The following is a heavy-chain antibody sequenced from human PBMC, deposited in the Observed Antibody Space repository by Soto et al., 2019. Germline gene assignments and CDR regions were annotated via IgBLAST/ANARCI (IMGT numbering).Heavy chain of an antibody. D-gene: IGHD4-17*01. CDR3: AKVRYGDYSGFRYGMDV. CDR1: GFTFSSYA. Sequence: EVQLLESGGGLVQPGGSLRLSCAASGFTFSSYAMSWVRQAPGKGLEWVSAISGSGGSTYYADSVKGRFTISRDNSKNTLYLQMNSLRAEDTAVYYCAKVRYGDYSGFRYGMDVWGQGTTVTVSS. CDR2: ISGSGGST. J-gene: IGHJ6*02. V-gene: IGHV3-23*01.